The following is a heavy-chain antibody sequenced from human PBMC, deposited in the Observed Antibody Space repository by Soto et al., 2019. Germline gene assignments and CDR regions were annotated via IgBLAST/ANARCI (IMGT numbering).Heavy chain of an antibody. D-gene: IGHD3-16*01. V-gene: IGHV1-69*02. J-gene: IGHJ6*02. Sequence: QVQLVQSGAEVKKPGSSVKVSCKASGGTFSSYTISWVRQAPGQGLEWMGRIIPILGIANYAQKFQGRVTITADKSTSTASMELSSLRTEDTAVYYCARGRGREYYYYGMDVWGQGTTVTVSS. CDR2: IIPILGIA. CDR3: ARGRGREYYYYGMDV. CDR1: GGTFSSYT.